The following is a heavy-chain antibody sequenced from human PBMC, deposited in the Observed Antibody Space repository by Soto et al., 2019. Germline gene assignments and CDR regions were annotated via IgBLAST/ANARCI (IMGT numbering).Heavy chain of an antibody. V-gene: IGHV4-39*01. CDR3: ASPWDDLTTSGWYY. D-gene: IGHD6-19*01. J-gene: IGHJ4*02. CDR2: VYHTGTT. Sequence: SLTLSLTCTFSVDSLISSGYYWGWIRQPPGRGLEWIGSVYHTGTTYYNPSLKSRVTISVDTSKNQFSLRLRSVTAADTAVYFLASPWDDLTTSGWYYWGKGTLVTASS. CDR1: VDSLISSGYY.